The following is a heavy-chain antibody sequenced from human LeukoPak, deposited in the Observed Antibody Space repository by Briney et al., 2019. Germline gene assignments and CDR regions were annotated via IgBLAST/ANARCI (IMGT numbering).Heavy chain of an antibody. V-gene: IGHV3-20*04. CDR1: GFAFDEHG. D-gene: IGHD2-2*01. J-gene: IGHJ4*02. CDR2: INWSGGST. CDR3: ARAPITSPFYFDY. Sequence: GGSLTLSCTASGFAFDEHGMSWVRQVPGKGLEWVSGINWSGGSTGYADPLRGRFTISRDNAKNSLYLQMDSLRAEDTALYYCARAPITSPFYFDYWGQGTLVTVSS.